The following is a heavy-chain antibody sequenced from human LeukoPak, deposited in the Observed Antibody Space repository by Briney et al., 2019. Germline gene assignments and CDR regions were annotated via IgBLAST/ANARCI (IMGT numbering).Heavy chain of an antibody. CDR1: GGTFSSYA. Sequence: GASVKVSCKASGGTFSSYAISCVRQAPGQGLEGMGGIIAIFGTANYAQKFQGRVTITTDESTSTAYMALSSLRAEDTAVYDCARVPHYYDSSGYYFDYWGQGTLVTVSS. CDR3: ARVPHYYDSSGYYFDY. V-gene: IGHV1-69*05. CDR2: IIAIFGTA. J-gene: IGHJ4*02. D-gene: IGHD3-22*01.